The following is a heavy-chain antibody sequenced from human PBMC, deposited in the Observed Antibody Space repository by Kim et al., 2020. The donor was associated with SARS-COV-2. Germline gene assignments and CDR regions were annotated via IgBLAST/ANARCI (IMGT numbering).Heavy chain of an antibody. CDR1: GFIFGRYT. J-gene: IGHJ4*02. V-gene: IGHV3-21*03. CDR3: VREARYSRLSSGDYYDY. Sequence: GGSLRLSCEASGFIFGRYTMNWVRQAPWKGLEWVSSLSSNSAYVYYADSLAGRLSISRDNARDTLFLQMDRLRAEDTGVYYCVREARYSRLSSGDYYDYWGKGTLVTVSS. CDR2: LSSNSAYV. D-gene: IGHD6-19*01.